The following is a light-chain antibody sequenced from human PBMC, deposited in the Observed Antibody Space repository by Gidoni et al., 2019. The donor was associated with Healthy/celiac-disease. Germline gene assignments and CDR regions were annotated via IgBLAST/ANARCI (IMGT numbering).Light chain of an antibody. Sequence: EIVMTQSPATLSVSPGERATLSCRASQSVSRNLAWYQQKPGQAPRLLIYGASTRATGIPARFSGSGSGTEFTLTISSLQSEDYAVDYCQQYNNWPPWTFXXXTKVEIK. CDR1: QSVSRN. CDR3: QQYNNWPPWT. CDR2: GAS. V-gene: IGKV3-15*01. J-gene: IGKJ1*01.